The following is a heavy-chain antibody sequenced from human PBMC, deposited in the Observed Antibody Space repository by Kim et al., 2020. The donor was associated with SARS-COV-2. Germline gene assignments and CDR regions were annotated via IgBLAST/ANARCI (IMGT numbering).Heavy chain of an antibody. J-gene: IGHJ6*02. CDR2: ISSSSSYT. Sequence: GGSLRLSCAASGFTFSDYYMSWIRQAPGKGLEWVSYISSSSSYTNYADSVKGRFTISRDNAKNSLYLQMNSLRAEDTAVYYCARGKYGILTGYYIFHYYYGMDAWGQGTTVTASS. CDR3: ARGKYGILTGYYIFHYYYGMDA. D-gene: IGHD3-9*01. V-gene: IGHV3-11*06. CDR1: GFTFSDYY.